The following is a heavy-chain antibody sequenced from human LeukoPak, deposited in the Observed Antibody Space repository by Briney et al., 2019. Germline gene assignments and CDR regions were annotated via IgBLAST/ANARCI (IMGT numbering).Heavy chain of an antibody. J-gene: IGHJ4*02. CDR1: GYTFTGYY. V-gene: IGHV1-46*01. CDR2: INPSGGST. CDR3: ARGPSKYCSSTSCFLDY. Sequence: GASVKVSCKASGYTFTGYYMHWVRQAPGQGLEWMGIINPSGGSTSYAQKFQGRVTMTRDTSTSTVYMGLSSLRSEDTAVYYCARGPSKYCSSTSCFLDYWGQGTLVTVSS. D-gene: IGHD2-2*01.